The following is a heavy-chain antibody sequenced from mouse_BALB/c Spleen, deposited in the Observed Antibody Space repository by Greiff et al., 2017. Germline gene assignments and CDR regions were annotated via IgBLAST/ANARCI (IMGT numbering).Heavy chain of an antibody. V-gene: IGHV1-80*01. CDR3: AREGTTGVPFAY. CDR2: IYPGDGDT. CDR1: GYAFSSYW. J-gene: IGHJ3*01. D-gene: IGHD1-1*01. Sequence: VQLVESGAELVRPGSSVKISCKASGYAFSSYWMNWVKQRPGQGLEWIGQIYPGDGDTNYNGKFKGKATLTADKSSSTAYMQLSSLTSEDSAVYVCAREGTTGVPFAYWGQGTLVTVSA.